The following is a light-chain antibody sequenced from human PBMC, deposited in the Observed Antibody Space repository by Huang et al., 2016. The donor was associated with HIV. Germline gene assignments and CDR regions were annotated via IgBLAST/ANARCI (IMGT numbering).Light chain of an antibody. Sequence: EIVLTQSPGTLSLSPGERATLSCRASHTVSNNYLAWYQQKPGQAPRRLIYGESTRATAIPDRFSGSGSGTVFTLTVSRLEPEDSAVYYCHQYSLSPWTFGQGTKVEIK. V-gene: IGKV3-20*01. CDR1: HTVSNNY. CDR3: HQYSLSPWT. J-gene: IGKJ1*01. CDR2: GES.